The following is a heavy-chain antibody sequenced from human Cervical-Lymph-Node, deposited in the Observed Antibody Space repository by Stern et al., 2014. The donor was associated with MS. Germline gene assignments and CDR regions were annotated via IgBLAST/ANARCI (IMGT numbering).Heavy chain of an antibody. V-gene: IGHV1-46*01. CDR1: EDTFTDYY. CDR3: ARGPLMRGWFDP. J-gene: IGHJ5*02. Sequence: QLVESGADVKKPGASVRVSCKTSEDTFTDYYIHWVRQAPGQGLQWMGVINPSSGRATYAQKFQGRVTMTRDKYKTNVYMELGSLRSEDTAVYYCARGPLMRGWFDPWGQGTLVTVSS. CDR2: INPSSGRA.